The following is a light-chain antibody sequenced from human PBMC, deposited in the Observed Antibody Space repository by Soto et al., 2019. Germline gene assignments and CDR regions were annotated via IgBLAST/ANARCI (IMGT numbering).Light chain of an antibody. J-gene: IGKJ4*01. CDR3: QQSYSTLIT. CDR2: GAT. CDR1: QSISSF. Sequence: DIEITQSPSSLSASVGDRVTITCRASQSISSFLNWYQQKRGKAPKLLIQGATALQSGVPLRFSGSGSGTDFSLTISSLQPEDFATYYCQQSYSTLITFGGGTKVDIK. V-gene: IGKV1-39*01.